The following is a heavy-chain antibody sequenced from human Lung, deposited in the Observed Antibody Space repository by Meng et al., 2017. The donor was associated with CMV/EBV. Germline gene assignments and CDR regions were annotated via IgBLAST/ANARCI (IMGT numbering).Heavy chain of an antibody. CDR3: AKAYSSSSVGTNRGFDY. J-gene: IGHJ4*02. D-gene: IGHD6-6*01. CDR2: ISGSGGST. V-gene: IGHV3-23*01. Sequence: GESXKISCAASGFTFSSYAMSWVRQAPGKGLEWVSAISGSGGSTYYADSVKGRFTISRDNSKNTLYLQMNSLRAEDTAVYYCAKAYSSSSVGTNRGFDYWGQGTLVTFSS. CDR1: GFTFSSYA.